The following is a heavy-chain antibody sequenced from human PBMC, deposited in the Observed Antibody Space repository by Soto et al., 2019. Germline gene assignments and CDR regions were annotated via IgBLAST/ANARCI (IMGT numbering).Heavy chain of an antibody. J-gene: IGHJ3*02. Sequence: SETLSLTCPVSGGSISSYYWSWIRQPPGKGLEWIGYIYYSGSTNYNPSLKSRVTISVDTSKNQFSMKLSSVTAADTAVYYCARGDCSGGSCYWLSMSGFDIWGQGTMVTVSS. CDR2: IYYSGST. V-gene: IGHV4-59*01. CDR1: GGSISSYY. D-gene: IGHD2-15*01. CDR3: ARGDCSGGSCYWLSMSGFDI.